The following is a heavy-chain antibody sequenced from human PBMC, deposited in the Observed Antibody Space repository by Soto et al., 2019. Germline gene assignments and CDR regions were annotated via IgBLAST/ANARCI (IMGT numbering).Heavy chain of an antibody. CDR1: GGSISSGDYY. CDR3: ARDRHGGKAYFDY. J-gene: IGHJ4*02. V-gene: IGHV4-30-4*01. Sequence: PSETLSLTCTVSGGSISSGDYYWSWIRQPPGKGLEWIGYIYYSGSTYYNPSLKSRVTISVDTSKNQFSLKLSSVTAADTAVYYCARDRHGGKAYFDYWGQGTLVTVSS. CDR2: IYYSGST. D-gene: IGHD2-15*01.